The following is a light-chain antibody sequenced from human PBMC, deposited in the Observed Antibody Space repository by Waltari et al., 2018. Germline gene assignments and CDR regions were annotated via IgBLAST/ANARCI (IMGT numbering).Light chain of an antibody. CDR3: MQSIQLPLFT. CDR1: QSLVHTDGNTY. CDR2: EVS. Sequence: IVLSQTPLSLSVTPGQTAPISCKSRQSLVHTDGNTYLYWYLQKARRPPQLLIHEVSDRFTGVPPRFSGSGSGTDFTLKISRVEAEDVGIYYCMQSIQLPLFTFGPGTKVEIK. V-gene: IGKV2D-29*01. J-gene: IGKJ3*01.